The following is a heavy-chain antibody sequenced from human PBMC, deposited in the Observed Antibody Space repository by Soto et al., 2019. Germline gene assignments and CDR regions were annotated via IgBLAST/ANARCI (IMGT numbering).Heavy chain of an antibody. CDR3: ATVQTSSGWYDIFDY. CDR2: MNPNSGNT. J-gene: IGHJ4*02. V-gene: IGHV1-8*02. Sequence: GASVKVSCKASGGTFSSYAINWVRQATGQGLEWMGWMNPNSGNTGYAQKFQGRVTMTEDTSTDTAYMELSSLRSEDTAVYYCATVQTSSGWYDIFDYWGQGTLVTVSS. CDR1: GGTFSSYA. D-gene: IGHD6-19*01.